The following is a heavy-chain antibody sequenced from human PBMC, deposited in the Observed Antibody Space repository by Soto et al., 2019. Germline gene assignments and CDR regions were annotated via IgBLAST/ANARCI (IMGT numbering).Heavy chain of an antibody. CDR2: IYYSGST. Sequence: SVTLSLTCTVSGGSISSFYWRWILQPPGKGLEWIGYIYYSGSTNYNPSLKSRVTISVDTSKNQFSLKLSSVTAADTAVYYCARAHNYYDFWSGYLPATHFDYWGQGTLVTVSS. V-gene: IGHV4-59*01. CDR1: GGSISSFY. D-gene: IGHD3-3*01. J-gene: IGHJ4*02. CDR3: ARAHNYYDFWSGYLPATHFDY.